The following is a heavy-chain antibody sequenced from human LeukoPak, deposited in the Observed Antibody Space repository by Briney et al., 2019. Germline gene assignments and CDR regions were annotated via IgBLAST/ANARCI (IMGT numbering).Heavy chain of an antibody. V-gene: IGHV3-21*04. CDR3: ARGLGVCGSTSCYFDY. CDR1: GFTFSSSG. D-gene: IGHD2-2*01. J-gene: IGHJ4*02. Sequence: GGSLRLSCAASGFTFSSSGMTWVRQAPGKGLQWVSTIGSDGHIYYEDSVKGRVTISRDNARNSVFLQMNSLRVEDTAVYYCARGLGVCGSTSCYFDYWGQGTLVTVSS. CDR2: IGSDGHI.